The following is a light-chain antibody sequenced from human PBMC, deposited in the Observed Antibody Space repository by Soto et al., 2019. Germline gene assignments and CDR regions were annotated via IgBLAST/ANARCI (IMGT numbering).Light chain of an antibody. CDR2: AVI. CDR1: SSDIGGYNS. J-gene: IGLJ2*01. Sequence: QSVLTQPASVSGSPGQSITISCTGTSSDIGGYNSVSWYQQHTGKAPKLVIYAVIHRPSGVSSRFFGSKSGNTASLTMSGLQAEDEATYYCSAYTTSCPLLIFGGVTKLTVL. CDR3: SAYTTSCPLLI. V-gene: IGLV2-14*01.